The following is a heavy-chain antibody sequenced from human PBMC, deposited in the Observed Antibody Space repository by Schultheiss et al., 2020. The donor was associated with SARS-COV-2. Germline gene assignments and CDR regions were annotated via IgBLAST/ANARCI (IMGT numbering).Heavy chain of an antibody. CDR1: GFTFSSYA. V-gene: IGHV3-64*04. CDR2: ISSNGGST. Sequence: GGSLRLSCAASGFTFSSYAMHWVRQAPGKGLEYVSAISSNGGSTYYADSVKGRFTISRDNTKNTLYLQMNSLRAEDTAVYYCARDRAGTYYYDSSGYYTQPCWGQGTLVTVSS. J-gene: IGHJ4*02. CDR3: ARDRAGTYYYDSSGYYTQPC. D-gene: IGHD3-22*01.